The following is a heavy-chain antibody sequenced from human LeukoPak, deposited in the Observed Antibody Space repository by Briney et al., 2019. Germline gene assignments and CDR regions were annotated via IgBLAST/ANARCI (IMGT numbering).Heavy chain of an antibody. CDR2: INHSGST. CDR1: GGSFSGYY. CDR3: ARPYGDYVLGAGSGFDP. Sequence: PSETLSLTCAVYGGSFSGYYWSWIRQPPGKGLEWIGEINHSGSTNYNPSLKSRVTISVDTSKNQFSLKLSSVTAADTAVYYCARPYGDYVLGAGSGFDPWGQGALVTVSS. D-gene: IGHD4-17*01. V-gene: IGHV4-34*01. J-gene: IGHJ5*02.